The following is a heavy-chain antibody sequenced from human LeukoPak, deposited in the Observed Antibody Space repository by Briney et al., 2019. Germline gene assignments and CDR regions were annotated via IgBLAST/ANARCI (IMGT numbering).Heavy chain of an antibody. D-gene: IGHD3-3*01. CDR1: GGSISSYY. CDR3: ARHSDFWSGYYYFDY. V-gene: IGHV4-59*08. Sequence: TSETLSLTCTVSGGSISSYYWSWIRQPPGKGLEWIGYIYYSGSTNYNPSLKSRVTISVDTSKNQFSLKLSSVTAADTAVYYCARHSDFWSGYYYFDYWGQGTLVTVSS. J-gene: IGHJ4*02. CDR2: IYYSGST.